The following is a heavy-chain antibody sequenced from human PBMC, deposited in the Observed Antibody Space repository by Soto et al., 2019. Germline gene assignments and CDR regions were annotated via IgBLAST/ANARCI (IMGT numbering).Heavy chain of an antibody. D-gene: IGHD3-10*01. V-gene: IGHV4-31*03. Sequence: PSETLSLTCTVSGGSISSGGYYWSWIRQHPGRGLEWIGYIYYSGSTYYNPSLKSRVTISVDTSKNQFSLKLSSVTAADTAVYYCARRTQYYYGSGSYNWFDPWGQGTRVTVSS. CDR3: ARRTQYYYGSGSYNWFDP. J-gene: IGHJ5*02. CDR1: GGSISSGGYY. CDR2: IYYSGST.